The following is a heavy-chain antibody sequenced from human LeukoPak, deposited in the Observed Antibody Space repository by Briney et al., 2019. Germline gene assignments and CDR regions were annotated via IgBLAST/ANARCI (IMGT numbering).Heavy chain of an antibody. D-gene: IGHD6-13*01. J-gene: IGHJ4*02. V-gene: IGHV4-39*07. Sequence: SKTQTLTCTVAGDFLSRGSYYWGWIRQSPDKRLAWMGGLNHSGSTNYNPSLKSRVTISVDTSKNQFSLKLSSVTAADTAVYYCARVPFKYSSSWLYYFDYWGQGTLVTVSS. CDR3: ARVPFKYSSSWLYYFDY. CDR1: GDFLSRGSYY. CDR2: LNHSGST.